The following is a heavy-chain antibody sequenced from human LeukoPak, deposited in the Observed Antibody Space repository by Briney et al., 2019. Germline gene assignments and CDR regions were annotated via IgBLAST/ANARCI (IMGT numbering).Heavy chain of an antibody. J-gene: IGHJ5*02. D-gene: IGHD2-15*01. Sequence: ASVKVSCTASGYTFTSYAMNWVRQAPGQGLEWMGWINTNTGNPTYAQGFTGRFVFSLDTSVSTAYLQISSLKAEDTAVYYCARDFASGYCSGGSCYSGWFDPWGQGTLVTVSS. V-gene: IGHV7-4-1*02. CDR1: GYTFTSYA. CDR2: INTNTGNP. CDR3: ARDFASGYCSGGSCYSGWFDP.